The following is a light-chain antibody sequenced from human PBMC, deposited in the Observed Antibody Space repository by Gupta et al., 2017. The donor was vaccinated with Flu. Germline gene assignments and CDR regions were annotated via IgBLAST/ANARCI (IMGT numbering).Light chain of an antibody. J-gene: IGKJ2*01. Sequence: ERATLSCRASQRINIYLAWYQQKPGQAPRLLIYDASKRATGVPARFSGSGSGTDFTLNISRLEPEDFAVYFCQQRSDWPPYTFGQGTKLEIK. CDR3: QQRSDWPPYT. CDR1: QRINIY. V-gene: IGKV3-11*01. CDR2: DAS.